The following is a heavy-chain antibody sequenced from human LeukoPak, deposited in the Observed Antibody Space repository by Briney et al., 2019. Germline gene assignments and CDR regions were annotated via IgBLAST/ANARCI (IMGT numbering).Heavy chain of an antibody. CDR1: GFTVSSNY. V-gene: IGHV3-66*02. J-gene: IGHJ4*02. CDR3: AKAEGFGELLGYFDY. CDR2: IYSGGST. D-gene: IGHD3-10*01. Sequence: PGGSLRLSCAASGFTVSSNYMSWVRQAPGKGLEWVSVIYSGGSTYYADSVKGRFTISRDNSKNTLYLQMNSLRAEDTAVYYCAKAEGFGELLGYFDYWGQGTLVTVSS.